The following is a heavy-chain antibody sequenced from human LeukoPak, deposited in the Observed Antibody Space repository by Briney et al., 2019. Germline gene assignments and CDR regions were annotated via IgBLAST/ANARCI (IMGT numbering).Heavy chain of an antibody. CDR1: GYIFTNFG. J-gene: IGHJ6*03. CDR3: ARDGIVLLPPAIWSIESGYESDSYYYMDV. Sequence: GSVKVSCKASGYIFTNFGISWVRQARGQGLEWMGWISGYNGNTKYVQKFQGRVTMTTDTSTSTAYMELRSLRSDDTAVYYCARDGIVLLPPAIWSIESGYESDSYYYMDVWDKGTTVTVSS. CDR2: ISGYNGNT. V-gene: IGHV1-18*01. D-gene: IGHD2-2*01.